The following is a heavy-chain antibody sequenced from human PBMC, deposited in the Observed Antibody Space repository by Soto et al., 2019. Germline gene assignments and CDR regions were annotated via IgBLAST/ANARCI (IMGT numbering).Heavy chain of an antibody. CDR2: INAGNGNT. D-gene: IGHD3-10*01. CDR3: ATVSGSGSYYNVGDY. V-gene: IGHV1-3*01. Sequence: QVQLVQSGAEVKKPGASVKVSCKASGYTFTSYAMHWVRQAPGQRLEWMGWINAGNGNTKYSQKFQGRVTITRDTSASTAYRELSSLRSEDTAVYYCATVSGSGSYYNVGDYWGQGTLVTVSS. J-gene: IGHJ4*02. CDR1: GYTFTSYA.